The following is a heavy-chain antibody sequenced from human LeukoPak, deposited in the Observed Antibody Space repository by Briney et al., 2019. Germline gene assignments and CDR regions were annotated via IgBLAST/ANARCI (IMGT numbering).Heavy chain of an antibody. J-gene: IGHJ4*02. D-gene: IGHD3-22*01. CDR3: ARVHPITMIAVVITLPPIDY. Sequence: QAGGSLRLSCAASGFTFSSYAMSWVRQAPGKGLEWVSAISGSGGSTYYADSVKGRFTISRDNAKNSLYLQMNSLRAEDTAVYYCARVHPITMIAVVITLPPIDYWGQGTLVTVSS. V-gene: IGHV3-23*01. CDR1: GFTFSSYA. CDR2: ISGSGGST.